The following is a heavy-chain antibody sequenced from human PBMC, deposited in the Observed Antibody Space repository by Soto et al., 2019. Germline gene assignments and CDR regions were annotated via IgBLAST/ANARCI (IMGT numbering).Heavy chain of an antibody. D-gene: IGHD5-12*01. Sequence: SQTLSLTCAISWDSVSSNSAAWNWIRQSPSRGLEWLGRTYYRSKWYNDNTVSVKSRITINPDTTKNQFSLQLNSVTPEDTAVYYCAREEMATTDAFDIWGQGTMVTVSS. CDR3: AREEMATTDAFDI. J-gene: IGHJ3*02. CDR1: WDSVSSNSAA. CDR2: TYYRSKWYN. V-gene: IGHV6-1*01.